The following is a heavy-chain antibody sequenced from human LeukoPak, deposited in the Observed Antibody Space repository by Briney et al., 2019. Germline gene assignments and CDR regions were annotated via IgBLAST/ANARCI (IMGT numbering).Heavy chain of an antibody. CDR1: GFTFSNYA. D-gene: IGHD2-8*02. CDR2: ISASGGNT. CDR3: AKDRTPWSDWFDP. J-gene: IGHJ5*02. V-gene: IGHV3-23*01. Sequence: GGSLRLSCAASGFTFSNYAMSWVRQAPGKGLDWVSAISASGGNTYYADSVKGRFTISRDNSKNMVYLQMNSLRAEDTAVYYCAKDRTPWSDWFDPWGQETLVTVSS.